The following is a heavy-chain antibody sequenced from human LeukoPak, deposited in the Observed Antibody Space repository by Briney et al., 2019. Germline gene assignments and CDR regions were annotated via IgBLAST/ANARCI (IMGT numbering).Heavy chain of an antibody. CDR1: GFTFSSYA. V-gene: IGHV3-30-3*01. D-gene: IGHD2-2*01. CDR3: ARGSEGSCSSTSCPRYFQH. CDR2: ISDDGTNK. J-gene: IGHJ1*01. Sequence: PGGSLRLSCAASGFTFSSYAFHWVRQAPGKGLEWVAVISDDGTNKNYGDSVKGRFTISRDNSKNTLYLQMNSLRAEDTAVYYCARGSEGSCSSTSCPRYFQHWGQGTLVTVSS.